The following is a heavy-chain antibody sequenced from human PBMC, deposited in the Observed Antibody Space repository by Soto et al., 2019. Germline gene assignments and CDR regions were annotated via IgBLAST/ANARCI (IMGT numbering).Heavy chain of an antibody. CDR3: AREGRLSNWFDP. CDR1: GGSFSRYY. D-gene: IGHD6-6*01. J-gene: IGHJ5*02. CDR2: INHSGST. V-gene: IGHV4-34*01. Sequence: SATLPPTCAVSGGSFSRYYWSWIRQPPGKGLEWIGEINHSGSTNYNPSLKSRVTISVDTSKNQFSLKLSSVTAADTAVYYCAREGRLSNWFDPWGQGTLVTGS.